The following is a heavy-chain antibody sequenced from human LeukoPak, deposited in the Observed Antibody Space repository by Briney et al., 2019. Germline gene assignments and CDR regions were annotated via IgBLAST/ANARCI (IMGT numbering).Heavy chain of an antibody. CDR2: VFYTGST. J-gene: IGHJ4*02. V-gene: IGHV4-39*01. D-gene: IGHD1-14*01. CDR1: GGSLSTRNYY. Sequence: SETLSLTCTVSGGSLSTRNYYWDWIRQLPGKGLEWIGTVFYTGSTSYNSSLRSRVTMSVDTSTNQFFMRLNSVTAADTAIYYCVRTCGRGSVDPGTSGYVEGWGQGALVTVSS. CDR3: VRTCGRGSVDPGTSGYVEG.